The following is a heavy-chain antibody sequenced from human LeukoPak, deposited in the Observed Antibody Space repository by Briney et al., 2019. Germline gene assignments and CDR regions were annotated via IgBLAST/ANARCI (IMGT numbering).Heavy chain of an antibody. CDR1: GFTFSSYG. J-gene: IGHJ1*01. Sequence: PGRSLRLSCAASGFTFSSYGMHWVRQAPGKGLEWVAVISYDGSNKYYADPVKGRFTISRDNSKNTLYLQMNSLRAEDTAVYYCAKATYYYDSSSIQHWGQGTLVTVSS. V-gene: IGHV3-30*18. CDR2: ISYDGSNK. D-gene: IGHD3-22*01. CDR3: AKATYYYDSSSIQH.